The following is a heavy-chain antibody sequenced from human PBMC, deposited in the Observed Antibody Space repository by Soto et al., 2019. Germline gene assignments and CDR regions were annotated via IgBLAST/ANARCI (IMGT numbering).Heavy chain of an antibody. V-gene: IGHV5-51*01. D-gene: IGHD5-18*01. Sequence: GESLKISCKGSGYSFTSYWIGWVRQMPGKGLEWMGIIYPGDSDTRYSPSLQGQVTISVDKSISTAYLQWSSLKASDTAMYYCARPAGFETTMGPDALDIWGQGTMGT. J-gene: IGHJ3*02. CDR2: IYPGDSDT. CDR3: ARPAGFETTMGPDALDI. CDR1: GYSFTSYW.